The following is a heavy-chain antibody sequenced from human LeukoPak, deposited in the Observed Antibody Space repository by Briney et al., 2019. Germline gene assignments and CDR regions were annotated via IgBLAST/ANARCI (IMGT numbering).Heavy chain of an antibody. V-gene: IGHV1-2*02. CDR2: INPNSVGT. D-gene: IGHD2-2*01. Sequence: ASVKVSCKASGYTFTCYYIHCARQAPGQGLEWMGWINPNSVGTNYAQKFQGRVTMTRDTSISTAYMELSRLRSDDTAVYYCARALLSGGSLCSSTCCPGRRGQGTLVTVSS. J-gene: IGHJ4*02. CDR3: ARALLSGGSLCSSTCCPGR. CDR1: GYTFTCYY.